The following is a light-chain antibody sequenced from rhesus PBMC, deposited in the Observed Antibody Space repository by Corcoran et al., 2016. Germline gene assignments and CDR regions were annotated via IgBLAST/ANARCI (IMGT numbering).Light chain of an antibody. CDR1: ENVNNY. V-gene: IGKV1-74*01. CDR3: QHGYGTPLT. CDR2: KAS. Sequence: DIQMTQSPSSLSASVGDRVTITCRASENVNNYLNWYQQKPGKAPKLLIYKASTLQSGVPSRFSGIGSWTDYTFTISSLQPEDVATYYCQHGYGTPLTFGGGTKVELK. J-gene: IGKJ4*01.